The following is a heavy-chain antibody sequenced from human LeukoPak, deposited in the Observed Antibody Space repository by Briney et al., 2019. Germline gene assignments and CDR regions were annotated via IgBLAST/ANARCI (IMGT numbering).Heavy chain of an antibody. CDR3: AKDQGVYSGYALPDY. D-gene: IGHD5-12*01. V-gene: IGHV3-30*02. J-gene: IGHJ4*02. CDR1: GFTFSSYG. Sequence: PGGSLRLSCAASGFTFSSYGMHWVRQAPGKGLEWVAFIRFDGGNIYYAESVKGRFTISRDNSKNTLYLQLNSLRAEDTAVYHCAKDQGVYSGYALPDYWGQGTLVTVSS. CDR2: IRFDGGNI.